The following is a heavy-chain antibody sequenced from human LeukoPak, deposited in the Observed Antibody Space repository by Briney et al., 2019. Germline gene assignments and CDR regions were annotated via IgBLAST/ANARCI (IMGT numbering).Heavy chain of an antibody. CDR2: MNPNSGNT. CDR3: ARGRKRGTRADNWFDP. J-gene: IGHJ5*02. V-gene: IGHV1-8*01. Sequence: ASVKVSCKASGYTFTSYGINWVRQATGQGLEWMGWMNPNSGNTGYAQKFQGRVTMTRNTSISTAYMELSSLRSEDTAVYYCARGRKRGTRADNWFDPWGQGTLVTVSS. CDR1: GYTFTSYG. D-gene: IGHD1-26*01.